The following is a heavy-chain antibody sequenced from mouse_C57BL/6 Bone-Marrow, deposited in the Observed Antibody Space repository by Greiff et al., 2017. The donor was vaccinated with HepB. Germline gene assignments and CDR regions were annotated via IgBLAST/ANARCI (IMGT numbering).Heavy chain of an antibody. CDR1: GFTFSSYG. Sequence: VQLQQSGGDLVKPGGSLKLSCAASGFTFSSYGMSWVRQTPDKWLEWVATISSVGSDTYYPDSLKGRFTIARDNAKNTLYPQMSSLKSEDTAMYYCAGRYLLWSYWYFDVWGTGTTVTVSA. CDR3: AGRYLLWSYWYFDV. D-gene: IGHD2-1*01. J-gene: IGHJ1*03. V-gene: IGHV5-6*01. CDR2: ISSVGSDT.